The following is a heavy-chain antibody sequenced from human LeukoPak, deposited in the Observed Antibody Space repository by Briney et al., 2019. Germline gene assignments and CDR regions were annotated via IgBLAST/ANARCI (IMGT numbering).Heavy chain of an antibody. CDR1: GFTFSSYS. D-gene: IGHD3-22*01. J-gene: IGHJ4*02. V-gene: IGHV3-23*01. Sequence: GGSLRLSCAASGFTFSSYSMSWVRQAPGKGLEWVSAISGSGGSTYYADSVKGRFTISRDNSKNTLYLQMNSLRAEDTAVYYCAKDPRAYDSSGYPDYWGQGTLVTVSS. CDR2: ISGSGGST. CDR3: AKDPRAYDSSGYPDY.